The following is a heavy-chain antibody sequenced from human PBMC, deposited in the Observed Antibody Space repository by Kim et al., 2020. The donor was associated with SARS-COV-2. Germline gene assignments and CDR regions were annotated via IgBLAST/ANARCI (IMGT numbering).Heavy chain of an antibody. J-gene: IGHJ4*02. CDR2: IIPIFGTA. D-gene: IGHD3-10*01. CDR1: GGTFSSYA. V-gene: IGHV1-69*13. Sequence: SVKVSCKASGGTFSSYAISWVRQAPGQGLEWMGGIIPIFGTANYAQKFQGRVTITADESTSTAYMELSSLRSEDTAVYYCARMAHYYGSGSYYNVYFDYWGQGTLVTVSS. CDR3: ARMAHYYGSGSYYNVYFDY.